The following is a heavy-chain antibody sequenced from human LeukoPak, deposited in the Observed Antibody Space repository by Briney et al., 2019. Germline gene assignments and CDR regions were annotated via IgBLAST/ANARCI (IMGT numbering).Heavy chain of an antibody. CDR2: IYYSGST. J-gene: IGHJ4*02. CDR1: GTSITTYY. V-gene: IGHV4-59*01. CDR3: ARDYDSTDYYDF. Sequence: PSETLSLTCTVSGTSITTYYWSWIRQPPGKGLEWIGYIYYSGSTTYNPSLKSRVTISVDSSKNQFSLKLSSVTAADTAVYYCARDYDSTDYYDFWGQGNLVTVSS. D-gene: IGHD3-22*01.